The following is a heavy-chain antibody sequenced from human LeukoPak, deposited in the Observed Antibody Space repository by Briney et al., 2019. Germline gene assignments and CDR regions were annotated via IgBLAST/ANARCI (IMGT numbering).Heavy chain of an antibody. Sequence: TLSLTCTVSGGSISSGSYYWSWIRQPAGKGLEWIGRIYTSGSTNYNPSLKSRVTISVDTSKKQFSLRLSSVTSADTAVYYCARDPGIAVAGLDYWGQGTLVTVSS. CDR3: ARDPGIAVAGLDY. V-gene: IGHV4-61*02. D-gene: IGHD6-19*01. CDR1: GGSISSGSYY. J-gene: IGHJ4*02. CDR2: IYTSGST.